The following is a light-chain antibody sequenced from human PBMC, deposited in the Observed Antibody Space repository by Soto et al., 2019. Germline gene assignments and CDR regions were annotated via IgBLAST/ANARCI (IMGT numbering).Light chain of an antibody. CDR1: QGISSY. V-gene: IGKV1-9*01. CDR2: AAS. Sequence: DIQLTQSPSFLSASVRDRVTIPCRASQGISSYLSWYQQKPGKAPKLLIYAASTLQSGVPSRFSGSGSGTEFARTISSLQPEDVATYYFQQLNSYPFTFGGGTKGEIK. J-gene: IGKJ4*01. CDR3: QQLNSYPFT.